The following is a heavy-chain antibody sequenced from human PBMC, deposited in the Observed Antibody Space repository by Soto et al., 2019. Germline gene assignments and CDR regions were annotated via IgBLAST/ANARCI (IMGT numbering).Heavy chain of an antibody. V-gene: IGHV1-18*01. J-gene: IGHJ3*02. CDR1: GYTFTSYG. CDR3: AREARLTTVTTPDAFDI. D-gene: IGHD4-17*01. Sequence: QVQLVQSGAEVKKPGASVKVSCKASGYTFTSYGISWVRQAPGQGLEWMGWISAYNGNTNYAQKLQGRVTMTTDTSTSTAYMELRSLRSDDTAVYYCAREARLTTVTTPDAFDIWGQGTMVTVSS. CDR2: ISAYNGNT.